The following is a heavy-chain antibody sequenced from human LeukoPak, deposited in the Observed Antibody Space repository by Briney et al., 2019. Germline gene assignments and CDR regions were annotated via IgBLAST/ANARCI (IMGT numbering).Heavy chain of an antibody. Sequence: SGGSLRLSCAASGFAFSTYGMSWVRQAPGKGLEWVSSIGSSGSSTHYADSVKGRFTISRDNSKNTLYLQMNSLKPEDTAVYYCAKLEAATGTTYWGQGTLVTVSS. CDR2: IGSSGSST. J-gene: IGHJ4*02. D-gene: IGHD6-13*01. CDR1: GFAFSTYG. V-gene: IGHV3-23*01. CDR3: AKLEAATGTTY.